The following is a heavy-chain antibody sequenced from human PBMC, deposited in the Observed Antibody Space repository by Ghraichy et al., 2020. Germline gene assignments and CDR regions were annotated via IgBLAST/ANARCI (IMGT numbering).Heavy chain of an antibody. CDR1: GGSFSGYY. V-gene: IGHV4-34*01. CDR2: INHSGST. Sequence: SETLSLTCAVYGGSFSGYYWSWIRQPPGKGLEWIGEINHSGSTNYNPSLESRVTISVDTSKNQFSLKLSSVTAADTAVYYCAYGGGYCSGGSCYSYYYYYMDVWGKGTTVTVSS. J-gene: IGHJ6*03. CDR3: AYGGGYCSGGSCYSYYYYYMDV. D-gene: IGHD2-15*01.